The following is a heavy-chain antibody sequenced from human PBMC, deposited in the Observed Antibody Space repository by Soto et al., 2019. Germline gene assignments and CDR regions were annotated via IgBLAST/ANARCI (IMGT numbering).Heavy chain of an antibody. CDR1: GYPFTSSA. V-gene: IGHV1-3*01. CDR2: INAGNGNT. CDR3: ARESWSGPFDY. J-gene: IGHJ4*02. D-gene: IGHD3-3*01. Sequence: ASVKVSCKASGYPFTSSAMHWVRQAPGQRLEWMGWINAGNGNTKYSQKFQGRVTITRDTSASTAYMELSSLRSEDTAVYYCARESWSGPFDYWGQGTLVTVSS.